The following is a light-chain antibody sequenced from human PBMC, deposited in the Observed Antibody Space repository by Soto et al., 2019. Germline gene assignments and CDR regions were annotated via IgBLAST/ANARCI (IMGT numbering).Light chain of an antibody. CDR1: HGIGKH. V-gene: IGKV1-17*01. CDR2: AAS. CDR3: LQHDDFPLT. Sequence: DIQVTQSPSSLSASIGDRVTITCRASHGIGKHLAWYQQMPGRAPKRLIYAASALQSGVPSRFSGSGSGTDFTLTISSLQPEDFATYSCLQHDDFPLTFGGGTRVEI. J-gene: IGKJ4*01.